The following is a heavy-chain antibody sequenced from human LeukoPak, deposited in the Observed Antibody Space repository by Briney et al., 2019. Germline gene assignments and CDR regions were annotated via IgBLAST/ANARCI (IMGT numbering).Heavy chain of an antibody. V-gene: IGHV3-21*01. CDR1: GFTFSSYS. J-gene: IGHJ4*02. CDR2: ISSSTSYI. Sequence: PGGSLRLSCAASGFTFSSYSMNWVRQAPGRGLEWVSSISSSTSYIYYADSVKGRFTISRDNAKNSLYLQMNSLRPEDTALYYCATSSPSDYWGQGTLVTVSS. CDR3: ATSSPSDY.